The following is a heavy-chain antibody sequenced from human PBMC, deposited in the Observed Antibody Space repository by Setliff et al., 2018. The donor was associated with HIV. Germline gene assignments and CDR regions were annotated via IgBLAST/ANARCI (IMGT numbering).Heavy chain of an antibody. D-gene: IGHD3-22*01. CDR3: AATYYYDSSGLHGFDY. CDR1: GYTFTSYD. V-gene: IGHV1-69*13. Sequence: SVKVSCKASGYTFTSYDINWVRQATGQGLEWMGGIIPMFGRVNYAQKLQGRVTITADESTSTAYMELSSLRSEDTAVYYCAATYYYDSSGLHGFDYWGQGTLVTVSS. J-gene: IGHJ4*02. CDR2: IIPMFGRV.